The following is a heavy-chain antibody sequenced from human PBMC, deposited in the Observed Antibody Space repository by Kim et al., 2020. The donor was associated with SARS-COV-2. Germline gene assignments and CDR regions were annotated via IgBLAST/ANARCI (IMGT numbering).Heavy chain of an antibody. D-gene: IGHD6-13*01. CDR1: GFTFSSYA. CDR2: ISYDGSNK. CDR3: ARGGGAAAGFDY. Sequence: GGSLRLSCAASGFTFSSYAMHWVRQAPGKGLDWVAVISYDGSNKYYADSVKGRFTISRDNSKNTLYLQMNSLRAEDTAVYYCARGGGAAAGFDYWGQGTLVTVSS. J-gene: IGHJ4*02. V-gene: IGHV3-30*04.